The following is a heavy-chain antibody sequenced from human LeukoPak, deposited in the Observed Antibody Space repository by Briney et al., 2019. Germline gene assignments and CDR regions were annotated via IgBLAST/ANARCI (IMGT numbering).Heavy chain of an antibody. CDR1: GFTFSSYW. V-gene: IGHV3-7*01. CDR2: IKQDGSEK. CDR3: ARLPALLWFGELWDDFDY. D-gene: IGHD3-10*01. J-gene: IGHJ4*02. Sequence: PGGSLRLSCAASGFTFSSYWMSWVRQAPGKGLEWVANIKQDGSEKYYVDSVKGRFTISRDNAKNSLYLQMNSLRAEDTAVYYCARLPALLWFGELWDDFDYWGQGTLVTVSS.